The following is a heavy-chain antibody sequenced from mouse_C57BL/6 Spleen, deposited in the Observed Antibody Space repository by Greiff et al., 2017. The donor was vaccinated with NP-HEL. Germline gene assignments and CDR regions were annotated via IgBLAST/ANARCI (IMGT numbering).Heavy chain of an antibody. CDR3: ARKGGVYYDYDY. CDR2: IDPSDSYT. J-gene: IGHJ2*01. CDR1: GYTFTSYW. D-gene: IGHD2-4*01. V-gene: IGHV1-59*01. Sequence: QVQLQQPGAELVRPGTSVKLSCKASGYTFTSYWMHWVKQRPGQGLEWIGVIDPSDSYTNSNQKFKGKATLTVDTSSSTAYMQLSSLTSEDSAVYYCARKGGVYYDYDYWGQGTTLTVSS.